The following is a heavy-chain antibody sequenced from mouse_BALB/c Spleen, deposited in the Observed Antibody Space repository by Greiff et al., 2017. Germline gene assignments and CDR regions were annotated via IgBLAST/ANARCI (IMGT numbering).Heavy chain of an antibody. CDR1: GFTFSDYY. J-gene: IGHJ3*01. Sequence: EVQGVESGGGLVKPGGSLKLSCAASGFTFSDYYMYWVRQTPEKRLEWVATISDGGSYTYYPDSVKGRFTISRDNAKNNLYLQMSSLKSEDTAMYYCAREDGYAWFAYWGQGTLVTVSA. D-gene: IGHD2-3*01. V-gene: IGHV5-4*02. CDR2: ISDGGSYT. CDR3: AREDGYAWFAY.